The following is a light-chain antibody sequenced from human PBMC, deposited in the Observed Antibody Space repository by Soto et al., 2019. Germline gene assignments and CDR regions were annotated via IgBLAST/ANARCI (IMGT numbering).Light chain of an antibody. CDR1: KSVLYSSNNKNY. V-gene: IGKV4-1*01. J-gene: IGKJ1*01. CDR2: WAS. CDR3: QQYYSTPPT. Sequence: DIVMTQSPESLAVSLCERATINCKSSKSVLYSSNNKNYLAWYQQTPGQPPKLLIYWASTRESGVPDRFSGSGSGTDITLTISSLQAEDVAVYYCQQYYSTPPTFGQGTKVEIK.